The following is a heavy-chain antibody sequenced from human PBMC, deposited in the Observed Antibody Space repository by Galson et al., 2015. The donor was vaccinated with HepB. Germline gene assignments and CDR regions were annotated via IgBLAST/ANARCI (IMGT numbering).Heavy chain of an antibody. V-gene: IGHV1-69*04. CDR3: AREGGIAAAGPHFDY. J-gene: IGHJ4*02. CDR1: GGTFSSYA. Sequence: SVKVSCKASGGTFSSYAISWVRQAPGQGLEWMGRIIPILGIANYAQKFQGRVTITADKSTSTACMELSSLRSEDTAVYYCAREGGIAAAGPHFDYWGQGTLVTVSS. CDR2: IIPILGIA. D-gene: IGHD6-13*01.